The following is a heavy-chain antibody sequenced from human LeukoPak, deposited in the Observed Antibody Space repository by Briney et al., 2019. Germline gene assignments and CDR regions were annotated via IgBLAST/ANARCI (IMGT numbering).Heavy chain of an antibody. Sequence: GGSLRLSCAAAGFIFSSHGMNWVRQAPGKGLEWVAFIRYDGSNKYYGDSVKGRFTISRDNSKNTLYLQMNSLRAEDTAVYYCAKDPTYCGGDCDYWGQGTLVTVSS. CDR2: IRYDGSNK. D-gene: IGHD2-21*01. V-gene: IGHV3-30*02. J-gene: IGHJ4*02. CDR1: GFIFSSHG. CDR3: AKDPTYCGGDCDY.